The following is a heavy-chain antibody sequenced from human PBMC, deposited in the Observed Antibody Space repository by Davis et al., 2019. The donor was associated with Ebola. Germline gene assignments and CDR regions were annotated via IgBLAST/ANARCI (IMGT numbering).Heavy chain of an antibody. V-gene: IGHV3-48*02. Sequence: PGGSLRLSCAASGFTFSGSSMNWVRRAPGKGLAWVSHLSGGTGTIEYEDSVKGRFTMSRDNAKNYLFLQMNSLGDEDTAVYYCARGRDYAFDIWGQGTMVTVSS. J-gene: IGHJ3*02. CDR3: ARGRDYAFDI. D-gene: IGHD2-21*02. CDR1: GFTFSGSS. CDR2: LSGGTGTI.